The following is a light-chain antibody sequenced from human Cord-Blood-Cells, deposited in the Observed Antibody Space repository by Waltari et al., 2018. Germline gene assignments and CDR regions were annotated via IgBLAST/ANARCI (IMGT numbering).Light chain of an antibody. V-gene: IGKV3-15*01. CDR1: QSVSSN. CDR2: GAS. Sequence: EIVMTQSPATLSVSPGERATLSCRASQSVSSNLAGYQQKPGQAPRLLIYGASTRATGFPARFSGSGSGTEFTLTISSLQSEDFAVYYCQQYNNWPLTFGGWTKVEIK. J-gene: IGKJ4*01. CDR3: QQYNNWPLT.